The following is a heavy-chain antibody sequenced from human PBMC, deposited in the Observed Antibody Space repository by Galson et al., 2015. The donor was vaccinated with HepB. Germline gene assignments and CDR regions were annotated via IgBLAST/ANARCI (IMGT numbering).Heavy chain of an antibody. V-gene: IGHV4-34*01. CDR1: GGSFSGYY. Sequence: LSLTCAVYGGSFSGYYWSWIRQPPGKGLEWVGEINHSGSTNYNPSLKSRVTISVDTSKNQFSLKLSSVTAADTAVYYCAREVPPKYSSSPAGSDYWGQGTLVTVSS. CDR3: AREVPPKYSSSPAGSDY. D-gene: IGHD6-6*01. CDR2: INHSGST. J-gene: IGHJ4*02.